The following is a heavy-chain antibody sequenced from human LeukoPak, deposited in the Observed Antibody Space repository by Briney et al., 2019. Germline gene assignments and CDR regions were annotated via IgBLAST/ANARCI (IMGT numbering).Heavy chain of an antibody. V-gene: IGHV3-9*01. D-gene: IGHD5-24*01. Sequence: GGSLRLSCAASGFTIDDYAMHWVRQAPGKGLEWVSGISWNSGSIGYADSVKGRFTISRDNAKNSLYLQMNSLRAEDTALYYCAKDLRDGYNINYFDYWGQGTLVTVSS. CDR1: GFTIDDYA. CDR2: ISWNSGSI. CDR3: AKDLRDGYNINYFDY. J-gene: IGHJ4*02.